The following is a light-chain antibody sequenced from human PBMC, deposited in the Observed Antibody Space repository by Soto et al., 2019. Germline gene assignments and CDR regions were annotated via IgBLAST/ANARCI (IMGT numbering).Light chain of an antibody. Sequence: QPVLTQPASVSGSPGQSITISCTGTSSDVGGYNYVSWYQQHPDKAPKLMISNVGDRPSGVSNRFSGSKSGNTASLTISGLQTEDEADYYCSSYTTSSTVVFGGGTKLTVL. CDR3: SSYTTSSTVV. J-gene: IGLJ3*02. CDR2: NVG. CDR1: SSDVGGYNY. V-gene: IGLV2-14*03.